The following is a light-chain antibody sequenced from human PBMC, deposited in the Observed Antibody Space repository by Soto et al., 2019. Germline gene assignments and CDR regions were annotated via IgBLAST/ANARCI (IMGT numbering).Light chain of an antibody. CDR2: GNN. CDR3: QSYDSSLSGV. V-gene: IGLV1-40*01. Sequence: QSALTQPPSVSGAPGQRVTISCTGSSSNIGAGYDVHWYQQLPGTAPKLLIYGNNNRPSGVPDRFSGSKSGTSASLAITGLQAEDEADYYCQSYDSSLSGVFGTG. J-gene: IGLJ1*01. CDR1: SSNIGAGYD.